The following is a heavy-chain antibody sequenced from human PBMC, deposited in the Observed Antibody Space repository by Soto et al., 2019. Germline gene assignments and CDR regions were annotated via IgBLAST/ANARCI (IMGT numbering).Heavy chain of an antibody. CDR3: ARDARPSSGSRAWFDP. Sequence: SETLSLTCTVSGGSVSSGSYYWSWIRQPPGKGLEWIGYIYYSGSTNYNPFLKSRVTISVDTSKNQFSLKLSSVTAADTAVYYCARDARPSSGSRAWFDPWGQGTLVTVSS. V-gene: IGHV4-61*01. CDR2: IYYSGST. CDR1: GGSVSSGSYY. D-gene: IGHD6-19*01. J-gene: IGHJ5*02.